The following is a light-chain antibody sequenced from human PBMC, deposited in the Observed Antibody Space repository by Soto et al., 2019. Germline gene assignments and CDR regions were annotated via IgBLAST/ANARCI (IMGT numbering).Light chain of an antibody. J-gene: IGKJ1*01. Sequence: DIQMTQSPSTLSASVGDRVTITCRASQSISSWLAWYQQKPGKAPNLLIYKASSLESGVPSRFSGSGSGTEFTLTSSSLQPDDFATYFCQQYNSHSWTFGQGTKVEIK. CDR2: KAS. V-gene: IGKV1-5*03. CDR3: QQYNSHSWT. CDR1: QSISSW.